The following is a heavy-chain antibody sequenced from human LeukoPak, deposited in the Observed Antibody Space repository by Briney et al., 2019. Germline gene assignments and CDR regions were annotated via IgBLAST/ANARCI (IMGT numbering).Heavy chain of an antibody. V-gene: IGHV3-7*01. CDR3: ARDAFGDFSY. CDR1: GLSLGNYW. CDR2: IRKDGGDI. D-gene: IGHD3-10*01. Sequence: GGSLRLSCVGSGLSLGNYWMDWVRQAPGKGLEWVANIRKDGGDIHYVDSVKGRFAISRDNAKNSVYLQMHRLRAEDTAVYYCARDAFGDFSYWGQGILVTVSS. J-gene: IGHJ4*02.